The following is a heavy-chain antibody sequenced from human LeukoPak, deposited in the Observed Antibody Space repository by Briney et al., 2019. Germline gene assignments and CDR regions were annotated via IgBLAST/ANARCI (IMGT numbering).Heavy chain of an antibody. CDR1: GYTFTSFA. D-gene: IGHD5-18*01. CDR2: INTNTGNP. J-gene: IGHJ4*02. V-gene: IGHV7-4-1*02. CDR3: ARADRRWIQPSPGY. Sequence: ASVKVSCKASGYTFTSFAMNWVRQAPGQGLEWMGWINTNTGNPTYAQGFTGRFVFSLDTSVSTAYLQISSLKAEDTAVYYCARADRRWIQPSPGYWGQGTLVTVSS.